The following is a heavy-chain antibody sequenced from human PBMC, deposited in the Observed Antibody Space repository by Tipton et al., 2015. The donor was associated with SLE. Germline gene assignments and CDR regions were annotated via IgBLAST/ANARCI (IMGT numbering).Heavy chain of an antibody. CDR2: MFYTGSA. J-gene: IGHJ1*01. D-gene: IGHD2/OR15-2a*01. CDR3: VRLRREHQIVRLGWF. V-gene: IGHV4-39*07. Sequence: LRLSCTVSGASVSSSVYSWGWIRQPPRKGLQWIGAMFYTGSAHYNPSLKGRVAISVDTSKNVFSLNISSVTAADTAIYYCVRLRREHQIVRLGWFWGLGTLVTVSS. CDR1: GASVSSSVYS.